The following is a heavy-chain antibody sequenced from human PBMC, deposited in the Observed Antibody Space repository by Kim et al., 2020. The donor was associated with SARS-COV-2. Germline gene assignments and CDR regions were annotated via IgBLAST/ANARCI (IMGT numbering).Heavy chain of an antibody. CDR2: ISYDGSNK. V-gene: IGHV3-30*04. CDR3: ARTTRPIVVVPAAMNY. CDR1: GFTFSSYA. J-gene: IGHJ4*02. Sequence: GGSLRLSCAASGFTFSSYAMHWVRQAPGKGLEWVAVISYDGSNKYYADSVKGRFTISRDNSKNTLYLQMNSLRAEDTAVYYCARTTRPIVVVPAAMNYWGQGTLVTVSS. D-gene: IGHD2-2*01.